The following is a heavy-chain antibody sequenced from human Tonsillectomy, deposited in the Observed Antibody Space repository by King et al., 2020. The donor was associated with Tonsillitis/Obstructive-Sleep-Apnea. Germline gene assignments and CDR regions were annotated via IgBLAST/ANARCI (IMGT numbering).Heavy chain of an antibody. CDR3: ARRFPSGGHGIYYFDY. D-gene: IGHD3-3*02. CDR2: IYPGDSDT. CDR1: GYRFTTYW. V-gene: IGHV5-51*01. J-gene: IGHJ4*02. Sequence: VQLVESGAEVKKSGESLKISCKCSGYRFTTYWIGWVRQMPGKGLEWMCMIYPGDSDTRHSPSFQGQVTISADKSISTAYLQWSSLKASDTAMYFCARRFPSGGHGIYYFDYWGQGTLVTVSS.